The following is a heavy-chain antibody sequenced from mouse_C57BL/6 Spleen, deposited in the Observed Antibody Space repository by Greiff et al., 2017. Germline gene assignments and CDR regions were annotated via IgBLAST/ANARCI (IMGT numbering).Heavy chain of an antibody. CDR2: IYPGSGNT. CDR3: AQASGDDWFAY. V-gene: IGHV1-76*01. CDR1: GYTFTDYY. Sequence: VMLVESGAELVRPGASVKLSCKASGYTFTDYYINWVKQRPGQGLEWIARIYPGSGNTYYNEKFKGKATLTAEKSSSTAYMQLSSLTSEDSAVYCCAQASGDDWFAYWGQGTLVTVSA. J-gene: IGHJ3*01. D-gene: IGHD3-1*01.